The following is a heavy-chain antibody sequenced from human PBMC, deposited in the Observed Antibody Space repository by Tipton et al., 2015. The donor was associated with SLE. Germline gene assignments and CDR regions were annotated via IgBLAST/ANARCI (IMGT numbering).Heavy chain of an antibody. CDR3: ARAHSSGLFYYFDY. Sequence: TLSLTCTVSGVSVARDYWSWIRQPAGKGLGWIGRIYISGSTNYNPSLQSRVTLSLDTSRNQLSLNLTSVTAADTAIYYCARAHSSGLFYYFDYWGQGALVTVSS. J-gene: IGHJ4*02. CDR2: IYISGST. CDR1: GVSVARDY. V-gene: IGHV4-4*07. D-gene: IGHD3-22*01.